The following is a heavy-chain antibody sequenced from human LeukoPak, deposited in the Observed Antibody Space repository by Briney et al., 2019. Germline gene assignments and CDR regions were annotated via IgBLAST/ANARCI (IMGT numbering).Heavy chain of an antibody. CDR1: GGSISSYY. V-gene: IGHV4-59*01. CDR2: IYYSGST. J-gene: IGHJ3*02. Sequence: SETLSLTCTVSGGSISSYYWSWIRQPPGKGLEWIGYIYYSGSTNYNPSLKSRVTLSVDTSKNQFSLKLSSVTAADTAVYYCARTRDYYSPAFDIWGQGTVVTVSS. CDR3: ARTRDYYSPAFDI. D-gene: IGHD3-3*01.